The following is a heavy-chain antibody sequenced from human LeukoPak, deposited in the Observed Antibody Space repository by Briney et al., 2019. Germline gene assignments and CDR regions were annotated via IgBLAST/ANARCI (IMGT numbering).Heavy chain of an antibody. CDR1: GFTFSSYA. Sequence: GGSLRLSCAASGFTFSSYAMHWVRQAPGKGLEWVAVISYDGSNKYYADSVKGRFTISRDNSKNTLYLQMSSLRAEDTAVYYCARDGPTGKTPYYYDSSGYPRGYFDYWGQGTLVTVSS. J-gene: IGHJ4*02. V-gene: IGHV3-30-3*01. CDR2: ISYDGSNK. CDR3: ARDGPTGKTPYYYDSSGYPRGYFDY. D-gene: IGHD3-22*01.